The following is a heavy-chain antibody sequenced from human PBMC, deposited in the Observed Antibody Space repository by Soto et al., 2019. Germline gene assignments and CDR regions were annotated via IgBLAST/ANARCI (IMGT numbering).Heavy chain of an antibody. V-gene: IGHV4-39*01. CDR1: GGYIRGSSYY. D-gene: IGHD6-19*01. J-gene: IGHJ4*02. CDR3: ARHDQWLVPYYFDY. Sequence: SETQSLTSTVSGGYIRGSSYYWGWIRQPPGKGLEWIGSIYYSGSTYYNPSLKSRVTISVDTSKNQFSLKLSSVTTADTAVYYCARHDQWLVPYYFDYWGQGTLVTVSS. CDR2: IYYSGST.